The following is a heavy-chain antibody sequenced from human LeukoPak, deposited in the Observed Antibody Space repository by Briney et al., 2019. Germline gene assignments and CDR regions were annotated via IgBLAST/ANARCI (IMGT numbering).Heavy chain of an antibody. V-gene: IGHV3-48*03. J-gene: IGHJ3*02. Sequence: GGSLRLSCAASRFTFSSSEMNSVRQAPGKGPEWVSYISSSGSTMYYADSVKGRFTISRDNAENSLYLQMNNLRVEDTAVYYSAIDTARMTDAWGMRGQGTMVTVSS. D-gene: IGHD2-8*01. CDR2: ISSSGSTM. CDR1: RFTFSSSE. CDR3: AIDTARMTDAWGM.